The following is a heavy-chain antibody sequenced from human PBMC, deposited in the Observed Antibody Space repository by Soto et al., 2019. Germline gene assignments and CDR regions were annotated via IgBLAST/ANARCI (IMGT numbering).Heavy chain of an antibody. CDR2: INPNSGGT. J-gene: IGHJ6*03. CDR1: GGTFSSYA. V-gene: IGHV1-2*04. CDR3: ASSDYYYYMDV. Sequence: ASVKVSCKASGGTFSSYAISWVRQAPGQGLEWMGWINPNSGGTNYAQKFQGWVTMTRDTSISTAYMELSRLRSDDTAVYYCASSDYYYYMDVWGKGTTVTVSS.